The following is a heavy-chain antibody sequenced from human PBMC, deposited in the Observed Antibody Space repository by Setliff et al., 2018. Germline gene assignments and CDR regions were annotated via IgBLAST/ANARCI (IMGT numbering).Heavy chain of an antibody. Sequence: GGSLRLSCAASGFTFSSHGMSWVRQAPAKGLEWASTITSDGGTTWYADSVKGRFTIYRDNSKNILYLQMNSLRAEDTAVYYCAKHVLSSGWPNDAFDFWGQGTMVTVSS. CDR2: ITSDGGTT. CDR3: AKHVLSSGWPNDAFDF. D-gene: IGHD6-25*01. V-gene: IGHV3-23*01. J-gene: IGHJ3*01. CDR1: GFTFSSHG.